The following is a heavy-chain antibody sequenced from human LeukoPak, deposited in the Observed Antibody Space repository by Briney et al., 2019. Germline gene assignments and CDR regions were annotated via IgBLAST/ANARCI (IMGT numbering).Heavy chain of an antibody. D-gene: IGHD6-13*01. CDR3: ARDTAAGLYYFDY. V-gene: IGHV3-7*01. Sequence: GGSLRLSCAASGFTFSSYWMSWVRQAPGKGLEWVANIKQDGSEKYYVDSVKGRFTISRDNAKNSLYLQMDSLRAEDTTVYYCARDTAAGLYYFDYWGQGTLVTVSS. J-gene: IGHJ4*02. CDR2: IKQDGSEK. CDR1: GFTFSSYW.